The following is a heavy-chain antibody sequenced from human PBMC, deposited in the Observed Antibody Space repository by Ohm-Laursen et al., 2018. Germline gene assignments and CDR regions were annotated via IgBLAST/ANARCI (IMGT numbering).Heavy chain of an antibody. Sequence: GSLRLSCTASGFTFSTYSMNWVRQAPGKGLEWVANIKQDGSEKYYVDSVKGRFTISRDGAKNALYLQMNSLRAEDMAVYYCARASPRKCIGTNCHRNSKHYGMDVWGQGTTVTVSS. D-gene: IGHD1-14*01. V-gene: IGHV3-7*04. CDR3: ARASPRKCIGTNCHRNSKHYGMDV. CDR1: GFTFSTYS. J-gene: IGHJ6*02. CDR2: IKQDGSEK.